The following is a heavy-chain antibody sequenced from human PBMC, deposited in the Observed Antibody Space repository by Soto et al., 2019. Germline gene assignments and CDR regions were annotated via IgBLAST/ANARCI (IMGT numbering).Heavy chain of an antibody. J-gene: IGHJ4*02. D-gene: IGHD2-2*01. CDR2: IYYSGST. CDR3: ARGIYCSSTSCYGIRFDY. V-gene: IGHV4-39*01. CDR1: GGSISSSSYY. Sequence: PSETLSLTCTVSGGSISSSSYYWGWIRQPPGKGLEWIGSIYYSGSTYYNPSLKSRVTISVDTSKNQFSLKLSSVTAADTAVYYCARGIYCSSTSCYGIRFDYWGQGTPVTVSS.